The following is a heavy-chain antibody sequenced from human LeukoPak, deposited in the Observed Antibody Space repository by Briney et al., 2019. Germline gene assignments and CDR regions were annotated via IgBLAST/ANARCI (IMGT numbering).Heavy chain of an antibody. V-gene: IGHV4-59*01. J-gene: IGHJ2*01. CDR1: GGSISSYY. CDR3: ARDAVVTPDWYFDL. Sequence: PSETLSLTCTVSGGSISSYYWSWIRQPPGKGLEWIGYIYYSGSTNYNPSLKSRVTISVDTSKNQFSLKLSSVTAADTAVYYCARDAVVTPDWYFDLWGRGTLVTVSS. CDR2: IYYSGST. D-gene: IGHD4-23*01.